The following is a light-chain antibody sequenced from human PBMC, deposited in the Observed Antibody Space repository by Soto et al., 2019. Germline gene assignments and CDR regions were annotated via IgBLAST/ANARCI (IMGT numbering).Light chain of an antibody. V-gene: IGKV1-12*01. CDR1: QGISSW. Sequence: DIQMTQSPSSVSASVGDRVTITCRASQGISSWLAWYQKKPGKAPNLLIYAASSLQSGVPSRFSGSESGTDFTLTISSLQSEDCAIYFCQQANSFPITCGQATRLEIK. J-gene: IGKJ5*01. CDR3: QQANSFPIT. CDR2: AAS.